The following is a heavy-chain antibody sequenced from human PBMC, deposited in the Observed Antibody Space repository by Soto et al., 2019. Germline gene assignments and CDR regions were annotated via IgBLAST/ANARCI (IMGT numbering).Heavy chain of an antibody. Sequence: GAAVKSSGEGCGDRVSSSWRASVRQKQGKGLEWMGIIYPGDSDTRYSPSFQGQVTISADKSISTAYLQWSSLKASDTAMYYCARQIGYDFWSGYYTGLQHYYYYYMDVWGKGTTVTVSS. CDR2: IYPGDSDT. V-gene: IGHV5-51*01. CDR3: ARQIGYDFWSGYYTGLQHYYYYYMDV. J-gene: IGHJ6*03. D-gene: IGHD3-3*01. CDR1: GDRVSSSW.